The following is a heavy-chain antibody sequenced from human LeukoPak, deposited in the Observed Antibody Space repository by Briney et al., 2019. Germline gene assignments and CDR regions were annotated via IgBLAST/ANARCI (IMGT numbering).Heavy chain of an antibody. Sequence: GGSLRLSCAASGFTFSSYWMQWVRQAPGKGLVWVSRINSDGSSTSYADSVKGRFTISRDNAKNTLYLQMNSLRAEDTVVYYCARGFLYSSGHFDYWGQGTLVTVSS. D-gene: IGHD6-19*01. CDR2: INSDGSST. CDR3: ARGFLYSSGHFDY. CDR1: GFTFSSYW. V-gene: IGHV3-74*01. J-gene: IGHJ4*02.